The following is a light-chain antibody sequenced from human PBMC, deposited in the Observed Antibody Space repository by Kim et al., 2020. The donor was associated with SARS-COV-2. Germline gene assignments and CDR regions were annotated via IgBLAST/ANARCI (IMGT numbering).Light chain of an antibody. V-gene: IGKV3D-15*01. CDR3: QQSTDWPVT. CDR1: QTMGTD. J-gene: IGKJ5*01. Sequence: VSHCERVARSCRAIQTMGTDIVSYQQKPGHAPRRHVYGASTSATGIPARFSGSGSGTDFDLTISSLQSEDFAVYYCQQSTDWPVTFGQGTRLEIK. CDR2: GAS.